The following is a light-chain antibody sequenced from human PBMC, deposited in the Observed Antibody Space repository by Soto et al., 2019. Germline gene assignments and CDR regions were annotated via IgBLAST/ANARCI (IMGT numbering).Light chain of an antibody. J-gene: IGKJ1*01. CDR3: QQYGSSPPWT. CDR2: GAS. V-gene: IGKV3-20*01. Sequence: EIVLTQSPGTLSLPPGERATLSCRASQSVSSNYLAWYQQKPGQAPRLLIYGASTRATGIPDRFSGSGSGTDFTLSVSRLEPEDSAVYYCQQYGSSPPWTFGQGTKVESK. CDR1: QSVSSNY.